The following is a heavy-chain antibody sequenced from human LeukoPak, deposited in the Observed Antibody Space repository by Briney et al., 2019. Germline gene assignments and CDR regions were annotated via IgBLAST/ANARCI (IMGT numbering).Heavy chain of an antibody. Sequence: GGSLRLSCAASGFTFSSYWMTWVRQAPGKGLEWVANIKQDGSEKYYVDSVKGRFTISRDNAKNSLYLQMNSMRAEDTAVYHCAREGSVVLAAPYYWGEGTLVTVSS. D-gene: IGHD2-15*01. CDR2: IKQDGSEK. V-gene: IGHV3-7*01. J-gene: IGHJ4*02. CDR3: AREGSVVLAAPYY. CDR1: GFTFSSYW.